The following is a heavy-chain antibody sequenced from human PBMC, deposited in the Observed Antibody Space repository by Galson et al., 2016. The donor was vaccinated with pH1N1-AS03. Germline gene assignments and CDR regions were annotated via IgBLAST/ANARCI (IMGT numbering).Heavy chain of an antibody. J-gene: IGHJ4*02. D-gene: IGHD1-1*01. Sequence: SVKVSCKASGYAFTAYYIHWVRQAPGQGLEWMGFVNTKTGVTIYALKFKGRVTMTRDTSISTAYMELRGLGSEESAFYYCASVEGIPSTTGDWGQGSLITVSS. V-gene: IGHV1-2*02. CDR3: ASVEGIPSTTGD. CDR1: GYAFTAYY. CDR2: VNTKTGVT.